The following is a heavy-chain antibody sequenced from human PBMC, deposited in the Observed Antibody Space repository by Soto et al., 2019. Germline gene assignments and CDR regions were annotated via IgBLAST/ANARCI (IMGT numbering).Heavy chain of an antibody. CDR3: ARGFVDSSGYFYY. CDR2: INAGNGNT. Sequence: ALVKKSCIVYAYTFTSYAMNYVLQAPGQRLEWMGWINAGNGNTKYSQKFQGRVTITRDTSASTAYMELSSLRSEDTAVYYCARGFVDSSGYFYYWGQGTLVTVSS. CDR1: AYTFTSYA. D-gene: IGHD3-22*01. J-gene: IGHJ4*02. V-gene: IGHV1-3*01.